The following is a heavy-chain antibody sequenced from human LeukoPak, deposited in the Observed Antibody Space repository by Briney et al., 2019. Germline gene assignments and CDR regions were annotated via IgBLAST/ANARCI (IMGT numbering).Heavy chain of an antibody. Sequence: GGSLRLSCAASGFTISSYAMYWVRQAPGRGLELVSVVSGSGGTTYYADSVKGRFTISRDNSKNTLYLQMNSLRAEDTAVYYCANGNRCTSPNCLGYYYFYMDVWGKGTTVTVSS. CDR3: ANGNRCTSPNCLGYYYFYMDV. CDR1: GFTISSYA. V-gene: IGHV3-23*01. J-gene: IGHJ6*03. CDR2: VSGSGGTT. D-gene: IGHD2-8*01.